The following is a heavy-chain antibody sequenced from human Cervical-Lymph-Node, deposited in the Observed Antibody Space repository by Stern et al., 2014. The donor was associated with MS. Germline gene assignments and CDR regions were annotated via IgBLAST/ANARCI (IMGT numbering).Heavy chain of an antibody. Sequence: VQLVQSMAVVKKPGASVKVSCKASGYTFTVYYIHWVRQAPGQGLEWMGQINPNSGVTKYADKWQGRVTMTRDTSISTVYMELNNLRSDDTAVFYCARIVQGYWGQGTLVTVSS. CDR1: GYTFTVYY. CDR2: INPNSGVT. CDR3: ARIVQGY. D-gene: IGHD2-15*01. V-gene: IGHV1-2*06. J-gene: IGHJ4*02.